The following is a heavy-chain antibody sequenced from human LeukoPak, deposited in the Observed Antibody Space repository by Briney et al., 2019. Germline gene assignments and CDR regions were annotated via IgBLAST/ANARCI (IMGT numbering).Heavy chain of an antibody. J-gene: IGHJ4*02. CDR1: GYSFINYG. D-gene: IGHD2-15*01. CDR3: ARDCIGCHGFDF. V-gene: IGHV1-18*01. CDR2: VSAYADNT. Sequence: GASVKVSCKTSGYSFINYGITWVRQAPGQGLEWMGWVSAYADNTNYVQKFQGRVSMTTDTSTNTAYMELRSLRPDDTAVYYCARDCIGCHGFDFWGQGTLVTASS.